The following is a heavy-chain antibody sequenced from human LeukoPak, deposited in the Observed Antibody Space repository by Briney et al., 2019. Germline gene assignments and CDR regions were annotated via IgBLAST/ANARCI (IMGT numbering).Heavy chain of an antibody. V-gene: IGHV1-69*04. CDR3: AREGQLVHWFDP. D-gene: IGHD6-6*01. CDR2: IIPILGIA. Sequence: GASVKVSXKASGGTFSSYTISWVRQAPGQGLEWMGRIIPILGIANYAQKFQGRVTITADKSTSTAYMELSSLRSEDTAVYYCAREGQLVHWFDPWGQGTLVTVSS. J-gene: IGHJ5*02. CDR1: GGTFSSYT.